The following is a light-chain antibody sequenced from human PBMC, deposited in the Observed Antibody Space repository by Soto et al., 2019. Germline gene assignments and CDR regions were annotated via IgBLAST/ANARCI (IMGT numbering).Light chain of an antibody. V-gene: IGKV1-27*01. CDR1: QDIANF. CDR2: AAS. J-gene: IGKJ1*01. Sequence: ILMTESPSSLSAFVGDRVTITCRASQDIANFLAWYQQKPGKVPKLLIYAASTLQSGVPSRFSGSGSGTDFTLTISSLQPVDFATYYCQQSYSTPRTFGQGTKVDIK. CDR3: QQSYSTPRT.